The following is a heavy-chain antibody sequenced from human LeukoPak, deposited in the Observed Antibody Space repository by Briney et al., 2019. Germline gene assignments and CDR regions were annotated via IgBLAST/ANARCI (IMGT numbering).Heavy chain of an antibody. Sequence: SETLSLTCTVSVGSISSYYWSWIRQPAGKGRVWIERIYTSGSTNYNPSLKSRVTMSVDTSKNQFSLKLISVTAADTALYYCARDLDYYDFDYWGQGAMVTVSS. J-gene: IGHJ4*02. V-gene: IGHV4-4*07. CDR1: VGSISSYY. CDR2: IYTSGST. CDR3: ARDLDYYDFDY. D-gene: IGHD3-10*01.